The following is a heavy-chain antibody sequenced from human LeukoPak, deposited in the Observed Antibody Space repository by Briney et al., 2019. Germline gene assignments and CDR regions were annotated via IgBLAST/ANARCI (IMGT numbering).Heavy chain of an antibody. V-gene: IGHV1-2*02. CDR3: ARANILPGSAFDP. D-gene: IGHD3-9*01. CDR2: INPNSGGT. Sequence: ASVKVSCKASGYTFTGYYIHWVRQAPGLGLEWMGWINPNSGGTTYAQKFQGRITMTGDTSISTVYMELSRLRSDDTAVYYCARANILPGSAFDPWGQGTLVTVSS. CDR1: GYTFTGYY. J-gene: IGHJ5*02.